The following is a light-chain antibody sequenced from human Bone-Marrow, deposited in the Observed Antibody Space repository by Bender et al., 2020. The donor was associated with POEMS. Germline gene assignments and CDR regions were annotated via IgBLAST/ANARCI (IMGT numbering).Light chain of an antibody. CDR1: SSNTGSGYD. J-gene: IGLJ1*01. V-gene: IGLV1-40*01. Sequence: QSVLTQPPSVSGAPGQRVTISCTGSSSNTGSGYDINWYQHLPGTAPKLLIYGYNNRPSGVSNRFSGSKSGNTASLTISGLVAEDEADYYCSSYTTINTHYVFGTGTRVTVL. CDR2: GYN. CDR3: SSYTTINTHYV.